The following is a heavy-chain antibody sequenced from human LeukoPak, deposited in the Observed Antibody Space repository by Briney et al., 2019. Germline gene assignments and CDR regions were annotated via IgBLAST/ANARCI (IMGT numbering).Heavy chain of an antibody. J-gene: IGHJ3*02. CDR2: IDPSDSYT. CDR1: GYSFTSYW. Sequence: PGESLQISCKGSGYSFTSYWISWVRQLPGEGLEWMGRIDPSDSYTNYSPSFQGHVTISADKSISTAYLQWSSLKASDTAMSYCARAAKAFDIWGQGTMVTVSS. V-gene: IGHV5-10-1*01. D-gene: IGHD5-18*01. CDR3: ARAAKAFDI.